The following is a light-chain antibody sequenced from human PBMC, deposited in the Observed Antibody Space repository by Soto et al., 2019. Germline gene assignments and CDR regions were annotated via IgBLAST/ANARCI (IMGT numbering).Light chain of an antibody. CDR2: DAS. CDR1: QSISSW. J-gene: IGKJ1*01. Sequence: DIQMTQSPSTLSASVGDRVTITCRASQSISSWLAWYQQKPGKAPKLLIYDASSLESGVPSRFSGSGSATEFTLTVSGLQPDDFATCYCQQYNSYSWTFSQGTKVEIK. CDR3: QQYNSYSWT. V-gene: IGKV1-5*01.